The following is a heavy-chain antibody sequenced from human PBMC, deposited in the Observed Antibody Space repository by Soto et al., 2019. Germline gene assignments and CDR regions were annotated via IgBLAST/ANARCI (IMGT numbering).Heavy chain of an antibody. CDR2: ISYDGSNK. CDR1: GFTFSSYG. D-gene: IGHD3-22*01. Sequence: QAGGSLRLSCAASGFTFSSYGMHWVRQAPGKGLEWVAVISYDGSNKYYADSVKGRFTISRDNSKNTLYLQMNSLRAEDTAVYYCANDYYDSSGYRVREYYYYYYGMDVWGQGTTVTVSS. V-gene: IGHV3-30*18. CDR3: ANDYYDSSGYRVREYYYYYYGMDV. J-gene: IGHJ6*02.